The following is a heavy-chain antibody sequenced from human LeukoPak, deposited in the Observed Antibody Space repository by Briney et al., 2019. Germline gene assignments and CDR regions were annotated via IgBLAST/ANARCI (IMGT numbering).Heavy chain of an antibody. V-gene: IGHV4-59*12. J-gene: IGHJ6*03. Sequence: SETLSLTCTVSGGPIRTYQWSWIRQPPGKGLEWIGNIHYSGSTNYNPSLKSRVTMSVDTSKNQFSLKLSSVTAADTAVYYCARGEYSYGLYYYYMDVWGKGTTVTISS. CDR3: ARGEYSYGLYYYYMDV. CDR1: GGPIRTYQ. CDR2: IHYSGST. D-gene: IGHD5-18*01.